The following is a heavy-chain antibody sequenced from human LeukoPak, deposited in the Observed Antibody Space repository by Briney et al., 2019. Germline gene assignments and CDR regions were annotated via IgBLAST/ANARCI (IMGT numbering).Heavy chain of an antibody. J-gene: IGHJ5*02. CDR1: GGSISSGSYY. V-gene: IGHV4-61*02. CDR3: ARDASQDFWSGSAFDP. CDR2: IYISGST. Sequence: NASQTLSLTCTVSGGSISSGSYYWNWIRQPAGKGLEWIGRIYISGSTNYNPSLKSRVTISIDTSKNQFSLKLSSVTAADTAVYYCARDASQDFWSGSAFDPWGQGTLVTVSS. D-gene: IGHD3-3*01.